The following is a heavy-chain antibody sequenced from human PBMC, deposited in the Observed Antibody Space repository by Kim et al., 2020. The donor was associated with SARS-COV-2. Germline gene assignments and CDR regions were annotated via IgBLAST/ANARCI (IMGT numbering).Heavy chain of an antibody. CDR2: INIGGNLT. D-gene: IGHD1-1*01. CDR3: AKERSYSYKWYEVRFYFDS. Sequence: GGSLRLSCAASGFTFSRYAMSWVRQAPGKGLEWVAVINIGGNLTYYGDSVKGRFTIPRDNSKNRLYLLSDSLTAEDTAIYFCAKERSYSYKWYEVRFYFDSWGQGTLVTVSS. CDR1: GFTFSRYA. V-gene: IGHV3-23*03. J-gene: IGHJ4*02.